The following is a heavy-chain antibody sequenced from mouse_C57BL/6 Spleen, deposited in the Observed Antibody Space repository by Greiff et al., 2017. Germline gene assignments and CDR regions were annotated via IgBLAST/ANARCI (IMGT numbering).Heavy chain of an antibody. D-gene: IGHD1-1*01. CDR1: GFTFSDYG. CDR2: ISSGSSTI. Sequence: EVKLVESGGGLVKPGGSLKLSCAASGFTFSDYGMHWVRQAPEKGLEWVAYISSGSSTIYYADTVKGRFTISRDNAKNTLFLQMTSLRSEDTAMYYCARPKRVYGSSYAMDYWGQGTSVTVSS. J-gene: IGHJ4*01. V-gene: IGHV5-17*01. CDR3: ARPKRVYGSSYAMDY.